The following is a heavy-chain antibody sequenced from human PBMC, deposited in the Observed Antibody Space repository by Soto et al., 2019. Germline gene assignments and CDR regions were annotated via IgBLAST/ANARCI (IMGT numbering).Heavy chain of an antibody. CDR1: GGSISSSSYY. Sequence: QLQLQESGPGLVKPSETLSLTCTVSGGSISSSSYYWGWIRQPPGKGLEWIGSIYYSGSTYYNPSLKSRVTISVDTSKNQFSLKLSSVTAADTAVYYCARPKSSIAVADRAWYAFDIWGQGTMVTVSS. CDR2: IYYSGST. D-gene: IGHD6-19*01. J-gene: IGHJ3*02. V-gene: IGHV4-39*01. CDR3: ARPKSSIAVADRAWYAFDI.